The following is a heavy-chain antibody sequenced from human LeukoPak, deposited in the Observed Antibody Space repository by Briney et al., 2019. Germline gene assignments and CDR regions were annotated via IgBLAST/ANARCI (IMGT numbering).Heavy chain of an antibody. CDR2: ISSSAITT. V-gene: IGHV3-11*01. Sequence: PGGSLRLSCAASGFTFSNYYMSWIRQAPGKGLEWVSYISSSAITTYYADAVKGRFTISRDNTKKSLYLQMDSLRAEDTAVYYCANGYYYGSGSGGPFDYWGQGTLVTVSS. D-gene: IGHD3-10*01. CDR3: ANGYYYGSGSGGPFDY. J-gene: IGHJ4*02. CDR1: GFTFSNYY.